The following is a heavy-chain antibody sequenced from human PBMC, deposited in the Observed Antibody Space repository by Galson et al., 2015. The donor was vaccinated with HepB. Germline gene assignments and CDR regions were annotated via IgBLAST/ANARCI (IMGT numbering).Heavy chain of an antibody. CDR1: GSSFTSYW. J-gene: IGHJ4*02. CDR3: ARHGGYCSSTSCRELDY. CDR2: IYPGDSDT. Sequence: QSGAEVKKPGESLKISCKGSGSSFTSYWIGWVRQMPGKGLEWMGIIYPGDSDTRYSPSFQGQVTISADKSISTAYLQWSSLEASDTAMYYCARHGGYCSSTSCRELDYWGQGTLVTVSS. V-gene: IGHV5-51*01. D-gene: IGHD2-2*03.